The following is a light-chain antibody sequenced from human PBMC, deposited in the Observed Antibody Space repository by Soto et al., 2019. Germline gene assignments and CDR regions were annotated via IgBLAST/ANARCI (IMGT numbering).Light chain of an antibody. Sequence: QSALTQPPSASGSPGQSVTISCTGTSSDVGGYNYVSWYQQDLGKAPKLIIYEVSKWPSGVPDRFSGSKSGNTASLTVSGLQAEDEADYYCSSYAGSNNMVFGGGTKLTVL. CDR3: SSYAGSNNMV. CDR1: SSDVGGYNY. J-gene: IGLJ2*01. V-gene: IGLV2-8*01. CDR2: EVS.